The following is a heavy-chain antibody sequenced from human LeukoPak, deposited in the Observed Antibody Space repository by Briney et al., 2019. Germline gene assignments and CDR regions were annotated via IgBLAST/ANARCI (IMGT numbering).Heavy chain of an antibody. J-gene: IGHJ4*02. Sequence: GGSLRLSCAASGFTFSSYWMHWVRQAPGKGLVWVSRINSDGSSTSYADSVKGRFPISRDNSKNTLYLQMNSLRAEDTAVYYCARDHTMIVVALGYWGQGTLVTVSS. V-gene: IGHV3-74*01. CDR2: INSDGSST. CDR3: ARDHTMIVVALGY. CDR1: GFTFSSYW. D-gene: IGHD3-22*01.